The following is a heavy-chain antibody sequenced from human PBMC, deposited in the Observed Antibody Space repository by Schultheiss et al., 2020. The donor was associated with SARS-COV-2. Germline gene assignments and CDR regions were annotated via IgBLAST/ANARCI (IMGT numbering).Heavy chain of an antibody. CDR2: ISGSGGST. CDR3: ARAGAARHYYGMDV. CDR1: GFTFSSYA. J-gene: IGHJ6*02. Sequence: GGSLRLSCAASGFTFSSYAMSWVRQAPGKGLEWVSAISGSGGSTYYADSVKGRFTISRDNSKNTLYLQMNSLRAEDTAVYYCARAGAARHYYGMDVWGQGTTVTVSS. V-gene: IGHV3-23*01. D-gene: IGHD6-25*01.